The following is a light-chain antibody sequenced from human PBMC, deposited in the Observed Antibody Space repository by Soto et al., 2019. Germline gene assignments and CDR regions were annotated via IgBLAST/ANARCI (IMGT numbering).Light chain of an antibody. V-gene: IGKV3-20*01. CDR1: QSIRSSH. CDR2: GAS. J-gene: IGKJ4*01. Sequence: EIVLTQSPGTLSLSPGERATLSCRASQSIRSSHLAWYQQRPGQAPRLLIYGASTRAIGIPDRFSGSGSGTDFTLTISRLEPEDFALYHCQHYDNSPVAFGGGTKVEIK. CDR3: QHYDNSPVA.